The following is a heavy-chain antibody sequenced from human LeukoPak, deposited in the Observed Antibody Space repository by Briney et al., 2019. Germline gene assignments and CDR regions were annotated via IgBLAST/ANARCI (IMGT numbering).Heavy chain of an antibody. CDR1: GGSISSHY. D-gene: IGHD3-22*01. CDR2: IYYSGST. J-gene: IGHJ3*02. CDR3: ASHYYDSSGRDAFDI. Sequence: PSETLSLTCTVSGGSISSHYWSWIRQPPGKGLEWIGYIYYSGSTNYNPSLKSRVTISVDTSKNQLSLKLSSVTAADAAVYYCASHYYDSSGRDAFDIWGQGTMVTVSS. V-gene: IGHV4-59*11.